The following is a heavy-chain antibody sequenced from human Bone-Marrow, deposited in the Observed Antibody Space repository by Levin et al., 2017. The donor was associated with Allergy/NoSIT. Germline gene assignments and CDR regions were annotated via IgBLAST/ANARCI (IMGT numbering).Heavy chain of an antibody. Sequence: GESLKISCAASGFTFSSYAMSWVRQAPGKGLEWVSGISGSGGSTYYADSVKGRFTISRDNAKNTQYLQMNSLRAEDTAVYYCAKGHIAARISVGMDVWGQGTTVTVSS. CDR1: GFTFSSYA. V-gene: IGHV3-23*01. J-gene: IGHJ6*02. D-gene: IGHD6-6*01. CDR2: ISGSGGST. CDR3: AKGHIAARISVGMDV.